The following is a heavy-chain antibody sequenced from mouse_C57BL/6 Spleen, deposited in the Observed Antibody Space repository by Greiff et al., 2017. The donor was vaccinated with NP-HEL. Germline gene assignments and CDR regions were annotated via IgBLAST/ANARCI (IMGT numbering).Heavy chain of an antibody. CDR3: ARGDYTGVYAMDY. J-gene: IGHJ4*01. V-gene: IGHV1-64*01. Sequence: QVQLQQPGAELVKPGASVKLSCKASGYTFTSYWMHWVKQRPGQGLEWIGMIHPNSGSTNYNETFKSKATLTVDKSSRPAYMQLSSLTSEDSAVYYCARGDYTGVYAMDYWGQGTSVTVSS. CDR1: GYTFTSYW. CDR2: IHPNSGST. D-gene: IGHD1-1*01.